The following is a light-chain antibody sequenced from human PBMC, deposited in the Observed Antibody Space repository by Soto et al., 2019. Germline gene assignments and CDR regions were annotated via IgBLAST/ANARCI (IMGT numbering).Light chain of an antibody. CDR1: QSVGSIN. CDR2: ATS. Sequence: EIVMTQSPATLSVSPGERATLSCRASQSVGSINLAWYQQKPGQAPSLLIYATSSRATGIPDRFSGSGSGTDFSLTISRLEPEDFAVYYCQQYGSSPITFGQGTRLEIK. V-gene: IGKV3-20*01. J-gene: IGKJ5*01. CDR3: QQYGSSPIT.